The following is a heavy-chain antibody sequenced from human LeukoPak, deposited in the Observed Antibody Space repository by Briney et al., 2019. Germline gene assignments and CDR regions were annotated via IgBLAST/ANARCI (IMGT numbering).Heavy chain of an antibody. CDR3: ARDSPFGGN. Sequence: GGSLRLSCAASGFTFSSYAMHWVRQAPGKALEWVAVISYDGSNKYYADSVKGRFTISRDNAKNSLYLQINSLRGEDTAVYYCARDSPFGGNWGQGTLVTVSS. CDR2: ISYDGSNK. CDR1: GFTFSSYA. V-gene: IGHV3-30-3*01. D-gene: IGHD4-23*01. J-gene: IGHJ4*02.